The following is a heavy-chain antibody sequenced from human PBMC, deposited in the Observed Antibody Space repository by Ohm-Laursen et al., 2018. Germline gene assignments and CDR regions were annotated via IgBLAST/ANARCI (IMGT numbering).Heavy chain of an antibody. Sequence: TLSLTCNVSNAAMNSYTWNWIRQPAGRGLEWIGHISDRGRANYSPSLMSRLTMPIDTSIRQFSLKLTSVTAADTAMYYCVGTGLLNGYDYWGHGTLVTVS. D-gene: IGHD3-9*01. V-gene: IGHV4-4*07. CDR1: NAAMNSYT. J-gene: IGHJ4*01. CDR3: VGTGLLNGYDY. CDR2: ISDRGRA.